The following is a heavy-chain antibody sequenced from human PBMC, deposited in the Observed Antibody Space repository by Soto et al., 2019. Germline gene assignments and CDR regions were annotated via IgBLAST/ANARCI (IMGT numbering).Heavy chain of an antibody. D-gene: IGHD2-2*02. CDR1: GGSISSSSYY. CDR3: ARTRTRYPPVYFDY. J-gene: IGHJ4*02. CDR2: IYYSGST. Sequence: SETLSLTCTVSGGSISSSSYYWGWIRQPPGKGLEWIGSIYYSGSTYYNPSLKSRVTISVDTSKNQFSLKLSSVTAADTAVYYCARTRTRYPPVYFDYWGQGTLVTVSS. V-gene: IGHV4-39*01.